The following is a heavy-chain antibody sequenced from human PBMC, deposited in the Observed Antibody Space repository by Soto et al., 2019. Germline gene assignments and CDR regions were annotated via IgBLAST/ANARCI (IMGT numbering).Heavy chain of an antibody. V-gene: IGHV4-59*01. J-gene: IGHJ4*02. Sequence: QVQLQESGPGLVKPSETLSLTCTVSGGSISNYYWCWIRQPPGKGLAWIGYIYYSGSTNYNPSLMSRVSISVDTSKNQFSLKLTSVTAADTAVYYCASGRGYSYGSFDYWGQGTLVTVSS. CDR2: IYYSGST. CDR3: ASGRGYSYGSFDY. D-gene: IGHD5-18*01. CDR1: GGSISNYY.